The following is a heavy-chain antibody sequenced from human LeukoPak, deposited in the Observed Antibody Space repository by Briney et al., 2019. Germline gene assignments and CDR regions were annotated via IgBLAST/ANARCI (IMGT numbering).Heavy chain of an antibody. CDR1: GFTFSSYW. CDR3: ARVANTRAIAAAATFGY. CDR2: IKQDGSEK. V-gene: IGHV3-7*01. D-gene: IGHD6-13*01. Sequence: GGSLRLSCAVSGFTFSSYWMSWVRQAPGKGLEWVANIKQDGSEKYYVDSVKGRFTISRDNAKNSLYLQMNSLRAEDTAVYYCARVANTRAIAAAATFGYWGQGALVTASS. J-gene: IGHJ4*02.